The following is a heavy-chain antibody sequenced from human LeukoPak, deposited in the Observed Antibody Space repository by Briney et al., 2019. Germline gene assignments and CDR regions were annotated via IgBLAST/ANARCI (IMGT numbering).Heavy chain of an antibody. D-gene: IGHD2-15*01. Sequence: SETLSLTCAVYGGSFSGYYWSWIRQPPGKGLEWIGEINHSGSTNYNPSLKSRVTISIDKSKNQFSLKLHSVTAADTAVYYCARAFLVGYSPEEYFFDYWGRGTLVTVSS. CDR1: GGSFSGYY. CDR3: ARAFLVGYSPEEYFFDY. J-gene: IGHJ4*02. V-gene: IGHV4-34*01. CDR2: INHSGST.